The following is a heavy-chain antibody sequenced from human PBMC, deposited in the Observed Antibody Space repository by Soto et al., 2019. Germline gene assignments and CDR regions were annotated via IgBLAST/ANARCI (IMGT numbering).Heavy chain of an antibody. Sequence: QVTLKESGPVLVKPTETLTLTCSVSGFSLSKARMGVSWIRQPPGKALEWLAHIFWNDERSYNTSLKSRLTISRATSKSKVVLTMTNVDPVDTGTYFCARALREGLPIYYFDSWGQGTLVTVSS. CDR3: ARALREGLPIYYFDS. CDR1: GFSLSKARMG. J-gene: IGHJ4*02. V-gene: IGHV2-26*01. D-gene: IGHD1-26*01. CDR2: IFWNDER.